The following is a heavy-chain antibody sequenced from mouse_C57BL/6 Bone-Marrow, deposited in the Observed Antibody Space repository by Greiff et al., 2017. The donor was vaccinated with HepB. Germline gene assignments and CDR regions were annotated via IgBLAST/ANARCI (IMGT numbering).Heavy chain of an antibody. V-gene: IGHV3-6*01. Sequence: EVQLQQSGPGLVKPSQSLSLTCSVTGYSITSGYYWNWIRQFPGNKLEWMGYISYDGSNNYNPSLKNRISITRDTSKNQFFLKLNSVTTEDTATYYCARETGYDYDVDYRGQGTSVTVSS. J-gene: IGHJ4*01. D-gene: IGHD2-4*01. CDR1: GYSITSGYY. CDR3: ARETGYDYDVDY. CDR2: ISYDGSN.